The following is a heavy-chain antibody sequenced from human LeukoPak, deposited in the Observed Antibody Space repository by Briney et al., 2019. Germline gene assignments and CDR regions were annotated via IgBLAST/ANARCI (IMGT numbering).Heavy chain of an antibody. D-gene: IGHD7-27*01. CDR2: IKQDGSEK. J-gene: IGHJ3*02. CDR3: ARGLGFAVGDAFDI. V-gene: IGHV3-7*01. Sequence: GGSLRLSCAASGFTFSSYWMSWVRQAPGKGLEWVANIKQDGSEKYYVDSVKGRFTISRDNAKNSLYLQMNSLRAEDTAVYYCARGLGFAVGDAFDIWGQGTMVTVSS. CDR1: GFTFSSYW.